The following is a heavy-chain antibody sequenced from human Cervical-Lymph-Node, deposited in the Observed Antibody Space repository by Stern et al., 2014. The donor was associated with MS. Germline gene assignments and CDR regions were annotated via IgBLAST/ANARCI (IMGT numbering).Heavy chain of an antibody. Sequence: EVHLVESGGGLVQPGRSLRLSCTTSGFTFADYAMNWFRQAPGKGLEWVGFIRSKASGGTTEAAASVKDRFTISRDDSKSIAYLQMNSLKTEDTAVYYCTRGDSGSVYWGQGTLVTVSS. CDR1: GFTFADYA. D-gene: IGHD3-10*01. CDR2: IRSKASGGTT. V-gene: IGHV3-49*03. CDR3: TRGDSGSVY. J-gene: IGHJ4*02.